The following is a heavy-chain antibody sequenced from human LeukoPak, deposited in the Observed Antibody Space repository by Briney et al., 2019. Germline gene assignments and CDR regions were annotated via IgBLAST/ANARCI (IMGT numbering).Heavy chain of an antibody. J-gene: IGHJ6*03. CDR2: IHYSGST. CDR1: GGSISSSSYY. CDR3: ARSPYYYYYMDV. Sequence: SETLSLTCTVSGGSISSSSYYWSWIRQPPGKGLEYIGYIHYSGSTNYNPSLKSRVTISIDTSKNQFSLKLSSVTAADRAVYYCARSPYYYYYMDVWGKGTTVTVS. V-gene: IGHV4-61*01.